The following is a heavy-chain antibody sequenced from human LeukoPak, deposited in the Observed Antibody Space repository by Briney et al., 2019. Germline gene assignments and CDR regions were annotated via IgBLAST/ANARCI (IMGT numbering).Heavy chain of an antibody. CDR3: ARGVSGSYFPFDY. CDR1: GGSIGSGSYY. CDR2: IYTSGST. J-gene: IGHJ4*02. Sequence: PSETLSLTCTVSGGSIGSGSYYWSWIRQPAGKGLEWIGRIYTSGSTNYNPSLKSRVTVSVDTSKNQFSLKLSSVTAADTAVYYCARGVSGSYFPFDYWGQGTLVTVSS. V-gene: IGHV4-61*02. D-gene: IGHD1-26*01.